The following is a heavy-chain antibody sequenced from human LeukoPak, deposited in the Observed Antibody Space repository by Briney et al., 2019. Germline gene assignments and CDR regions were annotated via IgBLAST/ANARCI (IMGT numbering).Heavy chain of an antibody. V-gene: IGHV5-51*01. CDR1: GYSFTSYW. CDR2: IYPGDSDT. D-gene: IGHD3-22*01. Sequence: GESLKISCKGSGYSFTSYWIGWVRQMPGEGLEWMGIIYPGDSDTRYSPSFQGQVTISADKSISTAYLQWSSLKASDTAMYYCARHGDSSGYPFDYWGQGTLVTVSS. J-gene: IGHJ4*02. CDR3: ARHGDSSGYPFDY.